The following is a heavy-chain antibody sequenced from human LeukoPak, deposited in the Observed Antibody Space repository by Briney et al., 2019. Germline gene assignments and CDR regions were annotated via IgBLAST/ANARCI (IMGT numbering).Heavy chain of an antibody. CDR1: GYTLTELS. Sequence: ASVKVSCKVSGYTLTELSMHWVRQAPGKGLEWMGGFDPEDGETIYAQKFQGRVTMTRDTSISTAYMELSRLRSDDTAVYYCARADGDYGRGIDNWGQGTLVTVSS. J-gene: IGHJ4*02. V-gene: IGHV1-24*01. CDR2: FDPEDGET. CDR3: ARADGDYGRGIDN. D-gene: IGHD4-17*01.